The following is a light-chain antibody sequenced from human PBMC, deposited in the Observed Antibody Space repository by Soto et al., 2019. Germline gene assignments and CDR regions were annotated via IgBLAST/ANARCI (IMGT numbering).Light chain of an antibody. Sequence: VSTQSPATLSLSPGERATLSCRASLNVNSYLAWYQQKPGQAPRLLIYDASNRAAGIPARFSGSGSGTDFTLTISSLEPEDFAIYYCQQRQYWPPITFGQGTRLEI. J-gene: IGKJ5*01. CDR2: DAS. V-gene: IGKV3-11*01. CDR3: QQRQYWPPIT. CDR1: LNVNSY.